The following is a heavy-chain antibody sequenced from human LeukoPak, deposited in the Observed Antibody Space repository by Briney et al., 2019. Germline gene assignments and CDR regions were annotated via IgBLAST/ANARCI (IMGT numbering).Heavy chain of an antibody. D-gene: IGHD5-12*01. CDR1: GFTFSSYK. CDR3: ASVDIVAPGG. CDR2: ISSSGSTI. V-gene: IGHV3-48*03. Sequence: GGSLRLSCAASGFTFSSYKMNWVRQAPGKGLEWVSYISSSGSTIYYADSVKGRFTISRDNAKNSLYLQMNSLRAEDTAVYYCASVDIVAPGGWGQGTLVTVSS. J-gene: IGHJ4*02.